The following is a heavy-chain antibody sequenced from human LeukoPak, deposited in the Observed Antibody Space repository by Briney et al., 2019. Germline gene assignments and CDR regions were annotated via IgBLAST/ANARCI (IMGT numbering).Heavy chain of an antibody. J-gene: IGHJ5*01. Sequence: PSETLSLTCAVYGGSFSGHYWTWIRQPPGKGLEWIXXIDHTGRSTYNPSLTSRVTISKDSSKNQFSLSLGSVIAADTAVYFCARGENSGSYFSYFDSWAQGTPVTVSS. CDR1: GGSFSGHY. CDR2: IDHTGRS. V-gene: IGHV4-34*01. CDR3: ARGENSGSYFSYFDS. D-gene: IGHD3-10*01.